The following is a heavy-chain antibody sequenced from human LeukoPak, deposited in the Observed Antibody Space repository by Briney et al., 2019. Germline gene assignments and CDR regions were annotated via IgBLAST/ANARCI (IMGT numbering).Heavy chain of an antibody. CDR3: ASQMARGYDFWSGYFTGGNYGMDV. CDR2: INHSGST. D-gene: IGHD3-3*01. Sequence: TSETLSLTCAVYGGSFSGYYWSWIRQPPGKGLEWIGEINHSGSTNYNPSLKSRVTISVDTSKNKFSLKLSSVTAADTAVYYCASQMARGYDFWSGYFTGGNYGMDVWGQGTTVTVSS. J-gene: IGHJ6*02. V-gene: IGHV4-34*01. CDR1: GGSFSGYY.